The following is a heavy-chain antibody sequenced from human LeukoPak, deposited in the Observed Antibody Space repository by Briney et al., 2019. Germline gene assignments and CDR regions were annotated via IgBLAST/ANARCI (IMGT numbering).Heavy chain of an antibody. D-gene: IGHD5-18*01. CDR3: ARRPSLRSNYGPNYYHGLDL. CDR1: GFTFSNYG. CDR2: VLQDSINR. J-gene: IGHJ6*02. Sequence: QPGGSLRLACAASGFTFSNYGMHWGRQAPGKGLEWVGVVLQDSINRYYADSVRGRFTGSRDNSRNLFYLQMNSLRVADTGFYYCARRPSLRSNYGPNYYHGLDLWRQATAVSVSS. V-gene: IGHV3-33*03.